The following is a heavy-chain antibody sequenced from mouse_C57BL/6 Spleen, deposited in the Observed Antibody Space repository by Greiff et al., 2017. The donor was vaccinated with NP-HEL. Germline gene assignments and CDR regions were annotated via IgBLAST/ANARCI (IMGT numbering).Heavy chain of an antibody. V-gene: IGHV1-61*01. Sequence: QVQLQQPGAELVRPGSSVKLSCKASGYTFTSYWMDWVKQRPGQGLEWIGNIYPSDSETHYNQKFKDKATLTVDKSSSTAYMQLSSLTSEDSAVYYCARSGGYDVFAYWGQGTLVTVS. CDR1: GYTFTSYW. CDR3: ARSGGYDVFAY. CDR2: IYPSDSET. J-gene: IGHJ3*01. D-gene: IGHD2-2*01.